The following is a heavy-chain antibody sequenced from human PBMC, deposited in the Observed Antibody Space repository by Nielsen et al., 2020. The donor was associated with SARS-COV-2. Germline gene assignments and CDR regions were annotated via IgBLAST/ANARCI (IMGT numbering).Heavy chain of an antibody. J-gene: IGHJ3*02. CDR3: ARDKGAGLGIAARPSAFDI. CDR2: IIPIFGTA. D-gene: IGHD6-6*01. V-gene: IGHV1-69*13. CDR1: GYTFTSYY. Sequence: SVKVSCKASGYTFTSYYMHWVRQAPGQGLEWMGGIIPIFGTANYAQKFQGRVTITADESTSTAYMELSSLRSEDTAVYYCARDKGAGLGIAARPSAFDIWGQGTMVTVSS.